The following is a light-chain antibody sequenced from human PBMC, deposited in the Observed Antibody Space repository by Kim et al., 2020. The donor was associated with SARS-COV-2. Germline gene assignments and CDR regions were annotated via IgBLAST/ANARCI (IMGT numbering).Light chain of an antibody. CDR2: EVN. Sequence: GQSAHTPCTGTTRDIGGYNFVAWYQQHPGKVPKVMIYEVNKRPSGVPDRFSGSKSGNTASLTVSGLQAEDEADYYCSSYAGRQNLVFGGGTQLTVL. J-gene: IGLJ2*01. V-gene: IGLV2-8*01. CDR3: SSYAGRQNLV. CDR1: TRDIGGYNF.